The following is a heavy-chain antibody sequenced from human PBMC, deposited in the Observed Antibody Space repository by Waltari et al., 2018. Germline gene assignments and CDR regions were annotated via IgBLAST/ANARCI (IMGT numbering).Heavy chain of an antibody. CDR1: GFTVSSNY. CDR3: ARGGYYDSSEDAFDI. J-gene: IGHJ3*02. D-gene: IGHD3-22*01. V-gene: IGHV3-53*01. CDR2: IYSGGST. Sequence: EVQLVESGGGLIQPGGSLRLSCAASGFTVSSNYMSWVRQAPGKGRGGVSVIYSGGSTYYADAVKGRFTISRDNSKNTLYLQMNSLRAEDTAVYYCARGGYYDSSEDAFDIWGQGTMVTVSS.